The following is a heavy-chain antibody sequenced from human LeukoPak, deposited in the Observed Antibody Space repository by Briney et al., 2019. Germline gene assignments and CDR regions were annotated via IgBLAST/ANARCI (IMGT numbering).Heavy chain of an antibody. V-gene: IGHV1-24*01. J-gene: IGHJ4*02. Sequence: ASVKVSCKVSGYTLTELSMHWVRQAPGKGLGWMGGFDPEDGETIYAQKFQGRVTMTEDTSTDTAYMELSSLRSEDTAAYYCASFSIAVAGDFDYWGQGALVTVSS. CDR3: ASFSIAVAGDFDY. CDR1: GYTLTELS. D-gene: IGHD6-19*01. CDR2: FDPEDGET.